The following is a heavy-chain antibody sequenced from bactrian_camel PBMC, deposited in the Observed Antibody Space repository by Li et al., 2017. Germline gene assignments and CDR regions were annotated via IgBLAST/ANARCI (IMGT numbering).Heavy chain of an antibody. CDR3: AVHVGHCYRTVVKEDFHF. D-gene: IGHD2*01. CDR1: GVTDSRNC. J-gene: IGHJ4*01. CDR2: PYLGGGSP. Sequence: DVQLVESGGGSVQAGGSLRLSCVVSGVTDSRNCMGWFRQAPGKEREAVAGPYLGGGSPCYADSVKGRFIISQDSAKNTVYLQMNNLKPEDTAVYYCAVHVGHCYRTVVKEDFHFWGQGTQVTVS. V-gene: IGHV3S40*01.